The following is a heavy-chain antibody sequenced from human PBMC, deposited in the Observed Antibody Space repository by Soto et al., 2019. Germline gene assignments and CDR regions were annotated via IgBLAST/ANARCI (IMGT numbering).Heavy chain of an antibody. CDR1: GYIFSTNW. V-gene: IGHV5-51*01. J-gene: IGHJ6*02. D-gene: IGHD3-10*01. CDR2: IFPADSDI. Sequence: GESLKISCKASGYIFSTNWIAWVRHVPGKGLEWMGSIFPADSDIRYNPSFQGQVTISVDKSIDTAYLQWSSLKASDTATFYCAKHNYFGSGSSFYYYQSDLWGQGTTVTVYS. CDR3: AKHNYFGSGSSFYYYQSDL.